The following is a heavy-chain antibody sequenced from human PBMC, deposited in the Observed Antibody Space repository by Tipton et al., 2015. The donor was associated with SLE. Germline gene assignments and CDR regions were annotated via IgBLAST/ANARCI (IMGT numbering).Heavy chain of an antibody. CDR1: GGSISSYY. CDR3: ARVAYSSSWTRDY. D-gene: IGHD6-13*01. V-gene: IGHV4-4*09. Sequence: TLSLTCTVSGGSISSYYWSWIRQPAGKGLEWIGYIYTSGSTNYNPSLKSRVTISVDTSKNQFSLKLRSVTAADTAVYYCARVAYSSSWTRDYWGQGTLVTVSS. CDR2: IYTSGST. J-gene: IGHJ4*02.